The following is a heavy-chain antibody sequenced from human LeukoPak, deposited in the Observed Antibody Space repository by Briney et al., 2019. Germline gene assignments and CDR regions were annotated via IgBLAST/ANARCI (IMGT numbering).Heavy chain of an antibody. Sequence: GGSLGLSCAASGFTFSSYAMHWVRQAPGKGLEWVAVISYDGSNKYYADSVKGRFTISRDNSKNTLYLQMNSLRAEDTAVYYCATVVVTSDYWGQGTLVTVSS. D-gene: IGHD2-21*02. CDR1: GFTFSSYA. V-gene: IGHV3-30-3*01. CDR2: ISYDGSNK. CDR3: ATVVVTSDY. J-gene: IGHJ4*02.